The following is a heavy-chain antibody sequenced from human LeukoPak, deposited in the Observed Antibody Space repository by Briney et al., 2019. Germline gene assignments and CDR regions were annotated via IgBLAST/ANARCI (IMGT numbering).Heavy chain of an antibody. V-gene: IGHV3-9*01. Sequence: PGGSLRLSCAASGFTFDDYAMHWVRQAPGKGLEWVSGISWNSGSIGYADSVKGRFTISRDNAKNSLYLQMNSLRAEDKALYYCAKEADKWELLRGAFDYWGPGTLVTVSS. D-gene: IGHD1-26*01. CDR3: AKEADKWELLRGAFDY. CDR2: ISWNSGSI. CDR1: GFTFDDYA. J-gene: IGHJ4*02.